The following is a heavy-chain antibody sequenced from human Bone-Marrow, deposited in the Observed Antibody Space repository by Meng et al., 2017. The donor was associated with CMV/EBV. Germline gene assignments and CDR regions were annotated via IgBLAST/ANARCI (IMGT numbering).Heavy chain of an antibody. CDR1: GFTFSSYS. J-gene: IGHJ6*02. V-gene: IGHV3-21*01. CDR3: ARDGDYYYGMDV. CDR2: ISSSSSYI. Sequence: GGSLRLSCAASGFTFSSYSMNWVRQAPGKGLEWVSSISSSSSYIYYADSVKGRFTISRDNAKNSLYLQMNSLRAEDTAVYYCARDGDYYYGMDVWGQGPTVTVSS. D-gene: IGHD3-16*01.